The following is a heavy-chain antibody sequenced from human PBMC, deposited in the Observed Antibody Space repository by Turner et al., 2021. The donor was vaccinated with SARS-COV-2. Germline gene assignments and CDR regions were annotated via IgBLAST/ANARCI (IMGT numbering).Heavy chain of an antibody. CDR3: ARFKLGIGYNWFDP. J-gene: IGHJ5*02. D-gene: IGHD6-19*01. Sequence: QVQLQASGPGLVNPSETLSLTCTVSGFSITTHCWSWLLQSPETGLAWIAYICYSGSTHYNPSLRGRVTMSLDTSKKQCSVKLSSVTAADTAVYYCARFKLGIGYNWFDPWGQGTLVTVS. V-gene: IGHV4-59*11. CDR2: ICYSGST. CDR1: GFSITTHC.